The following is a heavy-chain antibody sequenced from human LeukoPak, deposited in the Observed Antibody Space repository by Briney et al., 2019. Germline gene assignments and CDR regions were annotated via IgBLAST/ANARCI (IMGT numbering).Heavy chain of an antibody. D-gene: IGHD5-12*01. V-gene: IGHV1-69*13. CDR2: LIPIFGTA. CDR3: ARDSVPAVVYGYDPTFDY. Sequence: ASVKVSCKASGGTFSSYAISWVRQAPGQGLEWMGGLIPIFGTANYAQKFQGRVTITADESTSTAYMELSSLRSEDTAVYYCARDSVPAVVYGYDPTFDYWGQGTLVTVSS. J-gene: IGHJ4*02. CDR1: GGTFSSYA.